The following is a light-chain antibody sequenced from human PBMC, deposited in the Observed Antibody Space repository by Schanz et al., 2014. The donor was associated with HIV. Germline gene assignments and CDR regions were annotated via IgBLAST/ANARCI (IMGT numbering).Light chain of an antibody. CDR1: SSDVGGYNY. CDR3: SSYAGSSTPV. V-gene: IGLV2-14*03. CDR2: DVT. Sequence: QSALTQPASVSGSPGQSITISCTGTSSDVGGYNYVSWYQQHPGKAPKLMIYDVTNRPSGVSNRFSGSKSGNTASLTISGLQPEDEADYYCSSYAGSSTPVFGGGTKLTVL. J-gene: IGLJ2*01.